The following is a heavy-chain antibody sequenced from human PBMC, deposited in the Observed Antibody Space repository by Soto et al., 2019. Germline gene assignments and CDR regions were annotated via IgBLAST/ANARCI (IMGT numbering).Heavy chain of an antibody. CDR2: MNPNSGNT. CDR3: ARGLMEDIVVVPAAKGAWFDP. J-gene: IGHJ5*02. V-gene: IGHV1-8*01. CDR1: GYTFTSYD. D-gene: IGHD2-2*01. Sequence: ASVKVSCKASGYTFTSYDINWVRQATGQGLEWMGWMNPNSGNTGYAQKFQGRVTMTRNTSISTAYIELSSLRSEDTAVYYCARGLMEDIVVVPAAKGAWFDPWGQGTLVTVSS.